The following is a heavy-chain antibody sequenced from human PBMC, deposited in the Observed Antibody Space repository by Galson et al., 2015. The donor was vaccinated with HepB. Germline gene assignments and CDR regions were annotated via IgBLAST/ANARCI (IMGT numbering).Heavy chain of an antibody. J-gene: IGHJ4*02. V-gene: IGHV3-30*18. CDR2: LSYDGRNT. CDR3: AKDSRYISGWYTGRGGLDF. D-gene: IGHD6-19*01. CDR1: GFSSSSYD. Sequence: SLRLSCAASGFSSSSYDMHWVRRAPGKGLEWVAILSYDGRNTYSADSVKGRFTVSRDNSKNTLYLQLNSLRPEDTAVYYCAKDSRYISGWYTGRGGLDFWGQGTLVTVSS.